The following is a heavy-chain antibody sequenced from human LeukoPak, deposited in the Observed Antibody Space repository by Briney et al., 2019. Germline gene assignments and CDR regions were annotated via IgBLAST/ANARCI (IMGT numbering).Heavy chain of an antibody. CDR2: INPNSGGT. V-gene: IGHV1-2*02. CDR3: ARDIEVRGRYYYYGMDV. D-gene: IGHD3-10*01. J-gene: IGHJ6*02. CDR1: GYTFTGYY. Sequence: ASVKVSCKASGYTFTGYYMHWVRQAPGQGLEWMGWINPNSGGTNYARKFQGRVTMTRDTSISTAYMELSRLRSDDTAVYYCARDIEVRGRYYYYGMDVWGQGTTVTVSS.